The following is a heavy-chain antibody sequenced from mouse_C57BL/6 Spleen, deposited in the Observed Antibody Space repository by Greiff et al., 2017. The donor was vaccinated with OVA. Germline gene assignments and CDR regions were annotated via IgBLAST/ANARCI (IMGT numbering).Heavy chain of an antibody. V-gene: IGHV1-69*01. Sequence: QVQLQQPGAELVMPGASVKLSCKASGYTFTSYWMHWVKQRPGQGLEWIGEIDPSDSSTNYNQKFKGKSTLTVNKSSSTAYMQLSSLTSEDSAVYYCARGSYSGYYYFDYWGQGTTLTVSS. CDR3: ARGSYSGYYYFDY. D-gene: IGHD2-3*01. J-gene: IGHJ2*01. CDR2: IDPSDSST. CDR1: GYTFTSYW.